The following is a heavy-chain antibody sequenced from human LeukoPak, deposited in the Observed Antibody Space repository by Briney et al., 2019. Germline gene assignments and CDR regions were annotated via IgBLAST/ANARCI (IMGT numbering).Heavy chain of an antibody. CDR2: INPNSGGT. Sequence: ASVKVSCKASGYTFTSYGISWVRQAPGQGLDWMGWINPNSGGTKYAQKFQGRVTMTRDTSISTAYMELSSLRSDDTAVYYCARGGLAAAVDYWGQGTLVTVSS. V-gene: IGHV1-2*02. J-gene: IGHJ4*02. CDR3: ARGGLAAAVDY. CDR1: GYTFTSYG. D-gene: IGHD6-13*01.